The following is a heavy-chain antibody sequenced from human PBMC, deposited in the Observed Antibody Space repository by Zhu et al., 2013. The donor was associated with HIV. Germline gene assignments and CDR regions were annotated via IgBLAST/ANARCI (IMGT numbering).Heavy chain of an antibody. J-gene: IGHJ5*02. V-gene: IGHV4-61*01. CDR3: ACRALVQGVIMGNWFDP. Sequence: VQLQESGPGLVKPSETLSLTCTVSGGSVSSGSYYWSWIRQPPGKGLEWIGYIYYSGSTNYNPSLKSRVTISVDTSKNQFSLKLSSVTAADTAVYYCACRALVQGVIMGNWFDPWGQGTLVTVSS. D-gene: IGHD3-10*02. CDR2: IYYSGST. CDR1: GGSVSSGSYY.